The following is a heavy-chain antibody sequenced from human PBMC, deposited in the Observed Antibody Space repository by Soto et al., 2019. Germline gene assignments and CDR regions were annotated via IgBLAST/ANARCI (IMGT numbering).Heavy chain of an antibody. Sequence: QLQLQESGPGLVKPSETLSLTCTVSGGSISSSSYYWGWIRQPPGKGLEWIGSIYYSGSTYYNPSLKSRVTLSVDTSKNQFSLKLSSVTAADTAVYYCARRGDGYPFDYWGQGTLVTVSS. J-gene: IGHJ4*02. V-gene: IGHV4-39*01. D-gene: IGHD5-12*01. CDR3: ARRGDGYPFDY. CDR2: IYYSGST. CDR1: GGSISSSSYY.